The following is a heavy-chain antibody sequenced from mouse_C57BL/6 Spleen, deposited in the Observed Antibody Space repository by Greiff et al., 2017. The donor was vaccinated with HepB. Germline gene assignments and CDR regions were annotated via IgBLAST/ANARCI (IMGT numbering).Heavy chain of an antibody. V-gene: IGHV1-69*01. Sequence: VQLQQPGAELVMPGASVKLSCKASGYTFTSYWMHWVKQRPGQGLEWIGEIDPSDSYTNYNQKFKGKSTLTVDKSSSTAYMQLSSLTSEDSAVYYCARGRDLFDYWGQGTTLTVSS. CDR2: IDPSDSYT. CDR1: GYTFTSYW. CDR3: ARGRDLFDY. J-gene: IGHJ2*01.